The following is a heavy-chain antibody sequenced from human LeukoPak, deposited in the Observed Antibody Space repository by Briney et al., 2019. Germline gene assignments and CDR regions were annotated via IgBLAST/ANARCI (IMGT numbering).Heavy chain of an antibody. Sequence: ASVKVSCKASGYTFTSYGISWVRQAPGQGLEWMGWISAYNGNTNYAQKFQGRVTITADKSTSTAYMELSSLRSEDTAVYYCAREVVVTRKAALDYWGQGTLVTVSS. CDR1: GYTFTSYG. V-gene: IGHV1-18*01. J-gene: IGHJ4*02. CDR3: AREVVVTRKAALDY. CDR2: ISAYNGNT. D-gene: IGHD2-21*02.